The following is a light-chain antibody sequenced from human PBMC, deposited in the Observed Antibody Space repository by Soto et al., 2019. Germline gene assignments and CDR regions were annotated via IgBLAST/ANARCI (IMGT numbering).Light chain of an antibody. CDR3: SSYAGSSNVI. CDR1: SSDVGGYDY. CDR2: EVT. J-gene: IGLJ2*01. V-gene: IGLV2-8*01. Sequence: SALTQPPSASGSPGQSVTISCTGTSSDVGGYDYVSWYQQQSGKAPKLIIYEVTNRPSGVPDRFSGSKYGNTASLTVSGLQAEDEADYYCSSYAGSSNVIFGAGTQLTVL.